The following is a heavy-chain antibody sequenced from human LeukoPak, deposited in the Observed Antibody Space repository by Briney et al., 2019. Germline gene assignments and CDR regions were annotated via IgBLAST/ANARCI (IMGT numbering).Heavy chain of an antibody. J-gene: IGHJ4*02. CDR3: AGRYCTSTMCYVGAVAGYEF. V-gene: IGHV4-59*13. D-gene: IGHD2-2*01. CDR1: HDSISTYS. Sequence: PSETLSLTCTVSHDSISTYSWSWIRQPPGKGLEWLGYVSYSGTTNYNPPLKSRVTTSVDTSKSQFSLTLRSVTAADTAVYYCAGRYCTSTMCYVGAVAGYEFWGQGALVTVSS. CDR2: VSYSGTT.